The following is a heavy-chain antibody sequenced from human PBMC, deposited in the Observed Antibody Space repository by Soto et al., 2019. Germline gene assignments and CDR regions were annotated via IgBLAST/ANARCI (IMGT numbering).Heavy chain of an antibody. CDR3: ARMEDFWSGYFQNFDY. J-gene: IGHJ4*02. CDR2: ISGSGGST. D-gene: IGHD3-3*01. Sequence: PGGSLRLSCAASGFTFSSYAMSWVRQAPGKGLEWVSAISGSGGSTYYADSVKGRFTISGDNSKNTLYLQMNSLRAEDTAVYYCARMEDFWSGYFQNFDYWGQGTLVTVSS. V-gene: IGHV3-23*01. CDR1: GFTFSSYA.